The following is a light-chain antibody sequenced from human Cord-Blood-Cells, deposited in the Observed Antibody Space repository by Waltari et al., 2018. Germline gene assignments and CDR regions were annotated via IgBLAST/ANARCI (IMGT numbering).Light chain of an antibody. J-gene: IGLJ2*01. Sequence: QSALTQPASVSGSPGQSITISGTGTSSDVGGYNDVSWYQQHQGKAPKLMIYDVSNRPSVVSNRFSGSKSGNTASLTISGLQAEDEADYYCSSYTSSSTLVFGGGTKLTVL. CDR3: SSYTSSSTLV. CDR2: DVS. CDR1: SSDVGGYND. V-gene: IGLV2-14*01.